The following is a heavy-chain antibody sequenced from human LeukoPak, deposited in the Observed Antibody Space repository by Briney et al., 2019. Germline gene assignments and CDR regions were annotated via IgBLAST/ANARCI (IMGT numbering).Heavy chain of an antibody. CDR2: IYMSGST. J-gene: IGHJ4*02. CDR1: VGSISTGNYY. Sequence: SETLSLTCSVFVGSISTGNYYYSWIRQSAGKGMDWIGNIYMSGSTRYSPSLMSRVAMSVDTSKNQFSLKISSATAADTAVYYCARDWGIAAATPFYFDHWGQGILVTVSS. CDR3: ARDWGIAAATPFYFDH. V-gene: IGHV4-61*09. D-gene: IGHD6-13*01.